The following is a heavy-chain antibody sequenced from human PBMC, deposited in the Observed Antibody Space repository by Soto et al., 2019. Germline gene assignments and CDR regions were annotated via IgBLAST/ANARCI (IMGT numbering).Heavy chain of an antibody. CDR1: GLTFSSYA. J-gene: IGHJ4*02. CDR3: AKNRGGSYYDILTGHFHFDY. CDR2: ISGTGGTT. D-gene: IGHD3-9*01. V-gene: IGHV3-23*01. Sequence: GGSLRLSCAASGLTFSSYAMTWVRQAPGKGLEWVSGISGTGGTTYYADSVKGRFTISRDNSKNTLYLQMNSLRAEDTAIYYCAKNRGGSYYDILTGHFHFDYWGQGTLVTVSS.